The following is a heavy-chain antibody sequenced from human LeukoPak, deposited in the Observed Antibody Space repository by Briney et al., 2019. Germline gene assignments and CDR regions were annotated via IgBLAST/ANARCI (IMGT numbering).Heavy chain of an antibody. V-gene: IGHV4-39*01. CDR2: IYYSGST. CDR1: GGFISSSSYY. CDR3: DRYSSATAGDY. D-gene: IGHD6-13*01. Sequence: PSETLSLTCTVSGGFISSSSYYWGWIRQPPGKGLEWIGSIYYSGSTYYNPSLKSRVTISVDTSKNQFSLKLISVTAADTAVYYGDRYSSATAGDYWGQGTLVTVSS. J-gene: IGHJ4*02.